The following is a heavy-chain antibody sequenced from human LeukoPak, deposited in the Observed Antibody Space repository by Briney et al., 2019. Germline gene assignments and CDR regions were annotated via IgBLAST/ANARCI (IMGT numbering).Heavy chain of an antibody. CDR2: IIPIFGTT. CDR3: ARARSANLVLLDY. Sequence: ASVKVSCKASGGTFSSCAISWVRQAPGQGLEWMGGIIPIFGTTNYAQKFQGRVTITADESTSTAYMELCSLRSEDTAVYYCARARSANLVLLDYWGQGTLVTVSS. CDR1: GGTFSSCA. J-gene: IGHJ4*02. V-gene: IGHV1-69*13. D-gene: IGHD1-14*01.